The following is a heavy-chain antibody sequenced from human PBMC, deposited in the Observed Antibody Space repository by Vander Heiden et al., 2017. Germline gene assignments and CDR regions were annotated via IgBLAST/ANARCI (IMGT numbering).Heavy chain of an antibody. Sequence: QVQLQESGPGLVKPSETLSLTCSVSGASISSYHWTWIRQSPGKGLEWIGYIYDSGTTNYNPSLKSRVTISIDTSKNQLSLKLRSVTAADTAVYYCARKDGDFWGQGTLVTVSS. CDR3: ARKDGDF. CDR1: GASISSYH. J-gene: IGHJ4*02. CDR2: IYDSGTT. V-gene: IGHV4-59*01.